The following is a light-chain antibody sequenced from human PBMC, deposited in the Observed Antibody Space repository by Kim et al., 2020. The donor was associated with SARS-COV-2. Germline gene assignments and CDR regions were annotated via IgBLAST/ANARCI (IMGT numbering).Light chain of an antibody. CDR1: QSVSSY. V-gene: IGKV3-11*01. J-gene: IGKJ2*01. CDR2: DAS. CDR3: QQRSNWPRYT. Sequence: EIVLTQSPATLSLSPGERATLSCRASQSVSSYLAWYQQKPGQAPRLLIYDASNRATGIPARFSGSGSGTDFTLTISSLEPEDFAVYYCQQRSNWPRYTFGQGTKLEL.